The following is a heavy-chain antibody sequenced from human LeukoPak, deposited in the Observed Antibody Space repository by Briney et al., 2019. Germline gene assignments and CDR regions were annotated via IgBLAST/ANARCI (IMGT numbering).Heavy chain of an antibody. J-gene: IGHJ6*02. Sequence: ASVKVSCKASGYTFTGYYMHWVRQAPGQGLEWMGRINPNSGGTNYAQKFQGRVTMTRDTSISTAYMELSRLRSDDTAVYYCARDCSSTSCYVYGMDVWGQGTTVTVSS. CDR2: INPNSGGT. CDR1: GYTFTGYY. V-gene: IGHV1-2*06. CDR3: ARDCSSTSCYVYGMDV. D-gene: IGHD2-2*01.